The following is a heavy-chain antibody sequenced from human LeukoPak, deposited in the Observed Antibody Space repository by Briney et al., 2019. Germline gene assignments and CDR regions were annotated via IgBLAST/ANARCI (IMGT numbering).Heavy chain of an antibody. J-gene: IGHJ4*02. D-gene: IGHD4-17*01. V-gene: IGHV3-33*06. CDR1: GFTFSSYG. CDR2: IWYDGSNK. CDR3: AKDPYGDYLLDY. Sequence: PGRSLRLSCAASGFTFSSYGMHWVRQAPGKGLEWVAVIWYDGSNKYYADSVEGRFTISRDNSKNTLYLQMNSLRAEDTAVYYCAKDPYGDYLLDYWGQGTLVTVSS.